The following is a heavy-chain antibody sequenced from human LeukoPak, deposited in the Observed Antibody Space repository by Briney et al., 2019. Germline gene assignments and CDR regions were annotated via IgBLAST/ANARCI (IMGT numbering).Heavy chain of an antibody. CDR1: GGSVSSGSYY. CDR3: ARDRVVVPAAIGEYYYYGMDV. CDR2: IYYSGST. Sequence: KPSETLSLTCTVSGGSVSSGSYYWSWIRQPPGKGLEWIGYIYYSGSTNYNPSLKSRVTISVDTSKNQFSLKLSSVTAADTAVYYCARDRVVVPAAIGEYYYYGMDVWGQGTTVTVSS. J-gene: IGHJ6*02. D-gene: IGHD2-2*02. V-gene: IGHV4-61*01.